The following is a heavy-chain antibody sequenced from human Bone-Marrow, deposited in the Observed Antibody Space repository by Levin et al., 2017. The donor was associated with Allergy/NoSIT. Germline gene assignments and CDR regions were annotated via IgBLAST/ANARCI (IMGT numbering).Heavy chain of an antibody. V-gene: IGHV3-15*01. D-gene: IGHD6-13*01. J-gene: IGHJ4*02. Sequence: GGSRRLSCAASGITFSNAWMSWARQAPGKGLEWVGRIKSKTDGGTTEYAAPVKGRFTISRDDSKNTLYLQMNSLKTEDTAVYFCTTYSSSWYYFDYWGQGTLVTVSS. CDR2: IKSKTDGGTT. CDR3: TTYSSSWYYFDY. CDR1: GITFSNAW.